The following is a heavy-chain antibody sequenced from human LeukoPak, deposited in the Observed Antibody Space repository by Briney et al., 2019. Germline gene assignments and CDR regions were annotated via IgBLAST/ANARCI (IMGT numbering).Heavy chain of an antibody. Sequence: SETLSLTCTVSGGSVSRYFWRWVRQPPGKGLQWIGHIYADGRTKYNPSLESPVAISVDTSKNQFSLKLSSVTAADTAVYYCARAHVSSPIYYFDYWGQGTLVTVSS. D-gene: IGHD5-24*01. CDR1: GGSVSRYF. V-gene: IGHV4-4*09. J-gene: IGHJ4*02. CDR3: ARAHVSSPIYYFDY. CDR2: IYADGRT.